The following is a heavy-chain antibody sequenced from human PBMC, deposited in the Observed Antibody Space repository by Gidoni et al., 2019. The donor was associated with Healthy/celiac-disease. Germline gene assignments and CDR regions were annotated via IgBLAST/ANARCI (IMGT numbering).Heavy chain of an antibody. J-gene: IGHJ4*02. Sequence: EVQLVASGGGLVQPGSSLRLSCAASGFTFDYYAMPWVRQAPGKGLEWVSGISWNRGSIGYADSVKGRFTISRDNAKNSLYLQMNSLRAEDTALYYCAKDVKSGIAVAGTEHDYWGQGTLVTVSS. D-gene: IGHD6-19*01. CDR3: AKDVKSGIAVAGTEHDY. CDR2: ISWNRGSI. V-gene: IGHV3-9*01. CDR1: GFTFDYYA.